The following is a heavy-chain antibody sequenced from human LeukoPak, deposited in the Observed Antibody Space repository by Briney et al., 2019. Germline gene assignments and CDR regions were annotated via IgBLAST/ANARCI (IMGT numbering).Heavy chain of an antibody. D-gene: IGHD5-18*01. V-gene: IGHV3-20*01. J-gene: IGHJ4*02. CDR3: ARLERGQLWRPIDY. CDR1: GFTFDDYG. CDR2: INWNGGST. Sequence: GGSLRLSCAASGFTFDDYGMSWVRQAPGKGLEWVSGINWNGGSTGYADSVKGRFTISRDNAKNSLYLQMNSLRAEDTALYHCARLERGQLWRPIDYWGQGTLVTVSS.